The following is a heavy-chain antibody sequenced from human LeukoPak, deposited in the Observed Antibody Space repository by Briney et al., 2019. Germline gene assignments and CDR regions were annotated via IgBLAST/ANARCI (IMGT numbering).Heavy chain of an antibody. CDR2: INHSGST. J-gene: IGHJ4*02. V-gene: IGHV4-34*01. CDR1: GGSFSGYY. CDR3: ARCISTSCSSY. D-gene: IGHD2-2*01. Sequence: SETLSLTCAVYGGSFSGYYWSWIRQPPGKGLEWIGEINHSGSTNYNPSLKSRVTISVDTSKNQFSLKLSSVTAADTAVYYCARCISTSCSSYWGQGTLVTVSP.